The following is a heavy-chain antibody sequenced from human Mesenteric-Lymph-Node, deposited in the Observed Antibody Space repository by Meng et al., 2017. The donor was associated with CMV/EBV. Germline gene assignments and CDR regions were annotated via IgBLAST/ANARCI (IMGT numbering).Heavy chain of an antibody. CDR3: AKLVCIVVIPNTMAPPFDY. V-gene: IGHV4-34*13. CDR2: INPGRSA. J-gene: IGHJ4*02. D-gene: IGHD2-2*01. Sequence: WYGGINPGRSANYNPSLKSRITISIDTSKNQFSLKLTSMCSVTAADTAVYYCAKLVCIVVIPNTMAPPFDYWGQGTLVTVSS.